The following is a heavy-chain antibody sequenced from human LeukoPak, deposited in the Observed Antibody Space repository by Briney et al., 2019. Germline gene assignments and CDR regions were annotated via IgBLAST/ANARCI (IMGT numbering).Heavy chain of an antibody. Sequence: GGSLRLTCAVSGLLFSHAWMSWVRQGPGKGLEWVGRIKGRTDRETTDFAAPVKGRFTTSRDVSQNTIHLQMNSLRTEDTAVYYCRYMTTVFTVDLWGQGTLVTVSS. J-gene: IGHJ5*02. CDR3: RYMTTVFTVDL. CDR2: IKGRTDRETT. D-gene: IGHD4-17*01. V-gene: IGHV3-15*01. CDR1: GLLFSHAW.